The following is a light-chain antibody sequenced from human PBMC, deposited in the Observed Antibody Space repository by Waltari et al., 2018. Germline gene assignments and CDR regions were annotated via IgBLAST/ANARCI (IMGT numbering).Light chain of an antibody. V-gene: IGKV1-39*01. Sequence: DIQMTQSPSTVSASLRDRVTVTCRASQSISSYLNWYQQKPGKAPKLLIYAASSLHSGVPSRFSGSGSGTDFTLTISCLQPEDFATYYCQQSYTSPWTFGQGTKVEIK. J-gene: IGKJ1*01. CDR1: QSISSY. CDR2: AAS. CDR3: QQSYTSPWT.